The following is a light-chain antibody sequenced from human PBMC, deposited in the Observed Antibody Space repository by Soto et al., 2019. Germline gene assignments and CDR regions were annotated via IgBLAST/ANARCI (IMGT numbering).Light chain of an antibody. CDR3: KKRSNWPLEDSLS. CDR2: DAS. J-gene: IGKJ4*01. CDR1: QSVSSY. V-gene: IGKV3-11*01. Sequence: EIVLTQSPATLSLSPGERATLSCRASQSVSSYLAWYQQKPGQDPRLLIYDASNRATGIPARFSGSGSGTDLTLTISSLEPEYFTIYSCKKRSNWPLEDSLSSGGGTKVEIK.